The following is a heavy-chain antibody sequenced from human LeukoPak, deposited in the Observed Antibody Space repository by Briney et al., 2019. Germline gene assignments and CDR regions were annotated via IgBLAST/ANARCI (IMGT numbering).Heavy chain of an antibody. J-gene: IGHJ6*03. CDR1: GGSISSSSYY. CDR3: AGFYYYYYYMDV. CDR2: IYYSGST. V-gene: IGHV4-39*01. Sequence: SDTLSLTCNVSGGSISSSSYYWGWIRQPPGKGLEWIGNIYYSGSTYYSPPLKSRVTISVDTSKNQFSLKLNSVTAADTALYYCAGFYYYYYYMDVWGRGTTVTVS.